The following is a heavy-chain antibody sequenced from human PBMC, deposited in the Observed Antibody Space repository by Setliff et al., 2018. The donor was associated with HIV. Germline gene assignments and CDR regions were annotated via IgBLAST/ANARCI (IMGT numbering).Heavy chain of an antibody. J-gene: IGHJ4*02. D-gene: IGHD6-19*01. CDR1: GGTFSSYA. CDR2: IIPILGIA. V-gene: IGHV1-69*10. CDR3: ARDNSAWAFDY. Sequence: SVKVSCKASGGTFSSYAISWVRQAPGQGLEWMGGIIPILGIANYAQKFQGRVTLTRDTSTSTVYMELSRLRSEDTAVYHCARDNSAWAFDYWGQGTLVTVSS.